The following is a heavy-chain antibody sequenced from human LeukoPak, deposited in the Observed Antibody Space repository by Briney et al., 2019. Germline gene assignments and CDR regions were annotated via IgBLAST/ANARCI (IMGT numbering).Heavy chain of an antibody. V-gene: IGHV4-34*01. J-gene: IGHJ4*02. Sequence: PSETLSLTCAVYGXSFSGYYWSWIRQPPGKGLEWIGEINHSGSTNYNPSLKSRVTISVDTSKNQFSLKLSSVTAADTAVYYCARFNVVVPAANIVWGQGTLVTVSS. CDR1: GXSFSGYY. CDR3: ARFNVVVPAANIV. CDR2: INHSGST. D-gene: IGHD2-2*01.